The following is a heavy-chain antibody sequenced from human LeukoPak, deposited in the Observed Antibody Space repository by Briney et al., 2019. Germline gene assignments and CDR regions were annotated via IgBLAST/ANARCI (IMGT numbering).Heavy chain of an antibody. CDR3: AKDSSSGSSGSFRDY. CDR1: GFSFSTSG. D-gene: IGHD3-22*01. CDR2: MWYDGSHE. Sequence: GRSLRLSCAASGFSFSTSGMLWVRQAPGKGPDWVAVMWYDGSHEYYANSVKGRFTISRDNSRNTLYLQMNSLRAEDTAVYYCAKDSSSGSSGSFRDYWGQGTLVTVSS. J-gene: IGHJ4*02. V-gene: IGHV3-33*06.